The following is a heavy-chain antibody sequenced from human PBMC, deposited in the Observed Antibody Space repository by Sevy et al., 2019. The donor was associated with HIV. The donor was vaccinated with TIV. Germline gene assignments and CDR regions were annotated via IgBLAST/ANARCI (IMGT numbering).Heavy chain of an antibody. CDR3: ARDPLLPYERWLQPYFDY. CDR2: INTDGSST. Sequence: GGSLRLSCTASGFTFSTYWMHWVRQAPGRGLVWVSRINTDGSSTNYADSVKGRFTISRDNAKNTLYLQMNSLRAEDTAVYYCARDPLLPYERWLQPYFDYWGQGTLVTVSS. D-gene: IGHD5-18*01. V-gene: IGHV3-74*01. CDR1: GFTFSTYW. J-gene: IGHJ4*02.